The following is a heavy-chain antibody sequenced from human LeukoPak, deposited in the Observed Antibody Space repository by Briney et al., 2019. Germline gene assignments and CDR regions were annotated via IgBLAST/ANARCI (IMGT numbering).Heavy chain of an antibody. CDR1: GFTFSNYR. V-gene: IGHV3-74*01. CDR3: ARDTYSIAE. D-gene: IGHD1-26*01. Sequence: GGSLRLSCAASGFTFSNYRMHWVRQAPGKGLVWVSLIHSDGGTTNYADSVKGRFTISRDNAKNTLYLQMNSLRVEDTAVYYCARDTYSIAEWGQGTLVTVSS. CDR2: IHSDGGTT. J-gene: IGHJ4*02.